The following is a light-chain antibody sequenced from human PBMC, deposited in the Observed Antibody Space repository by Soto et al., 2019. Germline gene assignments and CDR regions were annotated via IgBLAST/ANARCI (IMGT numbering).Light chain of an antibody. CDR1: SSDVGGYNY. CDR3: SSYTGSSTYV. Sequence: LTQPASVSGSPGQSITTSCTGTSSDVGGYNYVSWYQQHPGKAPKLMIYDVSNRPSGISNRFSGSKSGNTASLTISGLQAEDEADYYCSSYTGSSTYVFGTGTKVTVL. J-gene: IGLJ1*01. CDR2: DVS. V-gene: IGLV2-14*01.